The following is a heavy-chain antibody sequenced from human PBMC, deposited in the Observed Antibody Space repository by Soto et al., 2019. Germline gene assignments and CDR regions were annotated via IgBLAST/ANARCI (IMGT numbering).Heavy chain of an antibody. CDR1: GFTISTA. CDR3: AILSN. CDR2: FSGDGINT. J-gene: IGHJ4*02. V-gene: IGHV3-23*01. Sequence: PGGPLRLSCAASGFTISTAMTRLRQAPGKGLEWVSSFSGDGINTSYADSVKGRLTISRDNFKNTLHLQMNSLRAEDTAVYYCAILSNWGMGTLVTVSS. D-gene: IGHD6-6*01.